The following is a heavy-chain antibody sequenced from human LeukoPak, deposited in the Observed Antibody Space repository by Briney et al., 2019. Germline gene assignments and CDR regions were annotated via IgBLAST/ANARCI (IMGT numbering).Heavy chain of an antibody. CDR1: GGTFSSYA. CDR3: ARDWGGGSEDLLANYAPVRVFDP. CDR2: IIPILGIA. Sequence: SVKVSCKASGGTFSSYAISWVRQAPGQGLEWMGRIIPILGIANYAQKFQGRVTITADKSTSTAYMELSSLRSEDTAVYYCARDWGGGSEDLLANYAPVRVFDPWGQGTLVTVSS. D-gene: IGHD3-9*01. V-gene: IGHV1-69*04. J-gene: IGHJ5*02.